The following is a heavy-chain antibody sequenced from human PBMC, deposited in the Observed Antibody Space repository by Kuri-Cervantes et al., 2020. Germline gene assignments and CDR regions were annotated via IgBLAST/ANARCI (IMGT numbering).Heavy chain of an antibody. Sequence: GGSLRLSCAASGFNFNYYAMNWVRQAPGKGLEWVSYISGSGTTIYYADSVKGRFTISRDNSKNTLYLLMNSLRADDTAVYFCAKVPLAYCGGDCYSTWGQGTLVTVSS. CDR3: AKVPLAYCGGDCYST. CDR1: GFNFNYYA. CDR2: ISGSGTTI. J-gene: IGHJ4*02. V-gene: IGHV3-48*01. D-gene: IGHD2-21*02.